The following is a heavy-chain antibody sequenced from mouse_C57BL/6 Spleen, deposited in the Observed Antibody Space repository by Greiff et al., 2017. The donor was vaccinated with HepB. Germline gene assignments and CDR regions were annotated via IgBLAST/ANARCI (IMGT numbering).Heavy chain of an antibody. J-gene: IGHJ2*01. CDR1: GYSITSGYY. D-gene: IGHD2-3*01. CDR3: ANGYSYFDY. Sequence: EVQLQESGPGLVKPSQSLSLTCSVTGYSITSGYYWNWIRQFPGNKLEWMGYISYDGSNNYNPSLKNRISITRDTSKNQFFLKLNSVTTEDTATYYCANGYSYFDYWGQGTTLTVSS. CDR2: ISYDGSN. V-gene: IGHV3-6*01.